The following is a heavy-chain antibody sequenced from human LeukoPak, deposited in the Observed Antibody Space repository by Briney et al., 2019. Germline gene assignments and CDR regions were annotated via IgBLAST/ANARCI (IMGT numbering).Heavy chain of an antibody. CDR2: LYSGGTT. D-gene: IGHD5/OR15-5a*01. CDR3: ARDLETDVSDTFDI. J-gene: IGHJ3*02. Sequence: GGSLRLSCVGSGFTVSSDYMSWVRQAPGKGLEWVSVLYSGGTTYYADSVKGRFTISRDDPKNTLYLQMNSLRAEDTAVYYCARDLETDVSDTFDIWGQGTMVTVSS. CDR1: GFTVSSDY. V-gene: IGHV3-66*01.